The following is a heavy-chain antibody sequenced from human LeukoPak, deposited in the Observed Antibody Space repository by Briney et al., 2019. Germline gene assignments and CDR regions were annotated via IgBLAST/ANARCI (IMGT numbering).Heavy chain of an antibody. D-gene: IGHD1-7*01. V-gene: IGHV4-39*07. CDR2: IYYSGST. CDR3: ARTPYNPELRWALDAFDI. Sequence: PSETLFLTCTVSGGSISSSSYYWGWIRQPPGKGLEWIGSIYYSGSTYYNPSLKSRVTISVDTSKNQFSLKLSSVTAADTAVYYCARTPYNPELRWALDAFDIWGQGTMVTVSS. J-gene: IGHJ3*02. CDR1: GGSISSSSYY.